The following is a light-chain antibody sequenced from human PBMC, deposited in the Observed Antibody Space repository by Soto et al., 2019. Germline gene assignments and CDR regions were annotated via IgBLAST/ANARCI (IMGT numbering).Light chain of an antibody. CDR3: HHYGSSPIT. Sequence: EIVLTQSPATLSLSPGERATLSCRASQSISSFLAWYQQKPGQAPRLLIYGASNRATGIPARFSGSGSGTDFTLTISSLEPEDFAVYYCHHYGSSPITFGQGTRLEIK. J-gene: IGKJ5*01. CDR1: QSISSF. CDR2: GAS. V-gene: IGKV3-11*01.